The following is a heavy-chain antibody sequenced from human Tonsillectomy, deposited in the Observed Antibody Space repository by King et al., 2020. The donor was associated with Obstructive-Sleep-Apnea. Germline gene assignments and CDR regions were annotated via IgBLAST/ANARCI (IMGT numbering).Heavy chain of an antibody. CDR1: GDSINSGEDY. D-gene: IGHD3-22*01. CDR2: IYYSGST. Sequence: QLQESGPGLVKPSQTLSLTCTVSGDSINSGEDYWGWIRQPPGKGLEWIGYIYYSGSTYYSPSLKSRVTISVDTSKNQFSLRLTSLIAADTAVYYCARVHYYDTSGYYYYFDYWGQGTLVTVSS. V-gene: IGHV4-30-4*01. CDR3: ARVHYYDTSGYYYYFDY. J-gene: IGHJ4*02.